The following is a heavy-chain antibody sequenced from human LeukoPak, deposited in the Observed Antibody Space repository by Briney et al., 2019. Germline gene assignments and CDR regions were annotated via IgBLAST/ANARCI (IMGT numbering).Heavy chain of an antibody. J-gene: IGHJ4*02. CDR3: ARDVGGIDY. CDR2: VFSGGRT. V-gene: IGHV3-66*01. CDR1: GFTFSSYA. Sequence: GGSLRLSCAASGFTFSSYAMSWVRQAPGKGLAWVSVVFSGGRTYYADSVKGRFTISRDNSKNILYLQMNSLRAEDTAVYYCARDVGGIDYWGQGTLVTVSS. D-gene: IGHD3-16*01.